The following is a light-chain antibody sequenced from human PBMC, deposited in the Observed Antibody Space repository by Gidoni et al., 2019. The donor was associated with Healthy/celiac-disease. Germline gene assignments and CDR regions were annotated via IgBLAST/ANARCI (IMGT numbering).Light chain of an antibody. CDR2: DAS. J-gene: IGKJ4*01. CDR3: QQYDNLPLI. Sequence: DIQMTQSPSSLSASVGDRVTITCQASQDISNYLNWYQQKPGKAPKLLIYDASNLETGVPSRFSGSGSGTDFTFTISSLQPEDIATYYGQQYDNLPLIFGGGTKVEIK. CDR1: QDISNY. V-gene: IGKV1-33*01.